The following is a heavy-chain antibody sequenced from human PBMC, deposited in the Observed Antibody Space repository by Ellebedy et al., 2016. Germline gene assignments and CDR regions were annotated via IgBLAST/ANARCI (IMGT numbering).Heavy chain of an antibody. CDR1: GLNFSTYA. J-gene: IGHJ4*02. V-gene: IGHV3-30-3*02. CDR3: AKDICSGSGCYYDN. D-gene: IGHD2-15*01. Sequence: GGSLRLSCAASGLNFSTYALHWVRQAPGKGLEWVAIISSDGSYKSHADSVKGRFAISRDNSKNTLYLQMSSLRVEDTAVFYCAKDICSGSGCYYDNWGQGILVTVSS. CDR2: ISSDGSYK.